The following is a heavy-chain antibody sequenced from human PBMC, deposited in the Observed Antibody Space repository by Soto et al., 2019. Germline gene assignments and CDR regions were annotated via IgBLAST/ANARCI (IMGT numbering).Heavy chain of an antibody. V-gene: IGHV5-51*01. D-gene: IGHD5-18*01. J-gene: IGHJ4*02. Sequence: GESLKISCKGSGYSFASYWIGWVRQLPGKGLEWMGIIYPRDSDTRYRPSFQGQVTISADNSISTAYLQWSSLKASDSAMYFCARQVEDGYSFGYHYWGQGTQVTVSS. CDR1: GYSFASYW. CDR2: IYPRDSDT. CDR3: ARQVEDGYSFGYHY.